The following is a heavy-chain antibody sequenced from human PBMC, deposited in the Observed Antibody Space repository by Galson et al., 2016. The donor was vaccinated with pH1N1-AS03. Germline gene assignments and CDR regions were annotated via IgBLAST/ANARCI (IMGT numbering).Heavy chain of an antibody. CDR3: ARGSGGYGLDV. D-gene: IGHD5-12*01. J-gene: IGHJ6*02. CDR1: GYIFTGFY. V-gene: IGHV1-2*04. Sequence: SVKVSCKASGYIFTGFYVHWVRQAPGQGLEWMGWINPNNGVTNYAQKFQAWVTMTGDTSISTAYMELYGLKSDDTAVYYCARGSGGYGLDVWGQGTTVTVSS. CDR2: INPNNGVT.